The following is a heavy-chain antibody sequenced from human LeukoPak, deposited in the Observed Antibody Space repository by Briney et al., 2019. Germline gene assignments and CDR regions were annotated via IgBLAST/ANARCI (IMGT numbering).Heavy chain of an antibody. D-gene: IGHD6-19*01. CDR3: ARDQEGSSGWYTGGGYYYYGMDV. V-gene: IGHV4-59*12. CDR2: IYYSGST. CDR1: GGSISSYY. J-gene: IGHJ6*02. Sequence: SETLSLTCTVSGGSISSYYWSWIRQPPGKGLEWIGYIYYSGSTNYNPSLKSRVTISVDTSKNQFSLQLNSVTPEDTAVYYCARDQEGSSGWYTGGGYYYYGMDVWGQGTTVTVSS.